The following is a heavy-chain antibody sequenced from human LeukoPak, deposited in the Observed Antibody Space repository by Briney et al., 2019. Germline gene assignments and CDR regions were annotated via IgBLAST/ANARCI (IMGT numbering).Heavy chain of an antibody. J-gene: IGHJ4*02. V-gene: IGHV1-2*02. Sequence: ASVKVSCKASGYTFTGYYMHWVRQAPGQGLEWMGWINPNSGGTNYAQKFQGRVTMTRDTSISTAYMELSRLRSDDTAVYYCARARPYYYGSGSYFDYWGQGTLVTVSS. CDR1: GYTFTGYY. D-gene: IGHD3-10*01. CDR2: INPNSGGT. CDR3: ARARPYYYGSGSYFDY.